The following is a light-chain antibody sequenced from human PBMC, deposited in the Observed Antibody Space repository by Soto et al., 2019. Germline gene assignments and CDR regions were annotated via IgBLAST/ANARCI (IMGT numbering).Light chain of an antibody. CDR3: QAWDRSTVV. CDR2: QDS. CDR1: KLGDKY. Sequence: YELTQPPSVSVSPGQTASITCSGDKLGDKYACWYQQKPGQSPVLVIYQDSKRPSGIPERFSGSNSGNTATLTISGTQAMDEADYYCQAWDRSTVVFGGGTKVTVL. V-gene: IGLV3-1*01. J-gene: IGLJ2*01.